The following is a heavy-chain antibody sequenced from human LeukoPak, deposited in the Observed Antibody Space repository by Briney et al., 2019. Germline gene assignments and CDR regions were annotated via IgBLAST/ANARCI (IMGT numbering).Heavy chain of an antibody. J-gene: IGHJ4*02. D-gene: IGHD2-21*02. Sequence: ASVKVSCKASGYTFTSYGIGWVRQAPGQGLEWMGWISAYNGNTNYAQRLQGRVTMTTDTSTSTAYMELRSLRSDDTAVYYCARDTPMTNSYCGGDCYSDYWGQGTLVTVSS. CDR1: GYTFTSYG. CDR2: ISAYNGNT. V-gene: IGHV1-18*01. CDR3: ARDTPMTNSYCGGDCYSDY.